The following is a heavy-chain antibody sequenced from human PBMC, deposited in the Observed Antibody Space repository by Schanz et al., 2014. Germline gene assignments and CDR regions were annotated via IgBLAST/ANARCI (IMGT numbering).Heavy chain of an antibody. CDR3: AKDARIPQRRGLQVGTYFFDS. D-gene: IGHD2-21*02. J-gene: IGHJ4*02. V-gene: IGHV3-23*04. CDR1: GLSFADYA. Sequence: EVRLVESGGGLVQPGGSLRLSCAASGLSFADYAMSWVRQAPGKGLEWVSAVSDTGGSAYYADSVKGRFTITRDNSKNTVFLQMNSLRGEDTAVYYCAKDARIPQRRGLQVGTYFFDSWGQGALVSVSA. CDR2: VSDTGGSA.